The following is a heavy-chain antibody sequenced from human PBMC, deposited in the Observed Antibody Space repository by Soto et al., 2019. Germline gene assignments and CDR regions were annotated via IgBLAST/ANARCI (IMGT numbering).Heavy chain of an antibody. V-gene: IGHV3-74*01. CDR1: GFIFSNSW. CDR3: ARDWSGPGNSAYYYYNMDV. CDR2: INSDGSST. J-gene: IGHJ6*03. Sequence: EVQLVESGGGLVQPGGSLRLSCAASGFIFSNSWMHWVRQAPGKGLVWVSRINSDGSSTDYADSVKGRFTISSDNAKNTLYLQMNSLRAEDTALYYCARDWSGPGNSAYYYYNMDVWGKGTTVTVSS. D-gene: IGHD3-3*01.